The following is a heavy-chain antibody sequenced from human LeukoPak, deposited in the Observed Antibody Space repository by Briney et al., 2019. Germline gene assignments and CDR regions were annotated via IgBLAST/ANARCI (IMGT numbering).Heavy chain of an antibody. CDR3: ARKNDYGASYYIDV. CDR1: GGSISSGGFY. V-gene: IGHV4-31*03. J-gene: IGHJ6*03. Sequence: KASVTLSLTCTVSGGSISSGGFYWNWIRQHPVKGLEWIGFMSYSGTTNYNPSLKSRVTMSVDTTQNQFSLRLSSVTAADTAMYYCARKNDYGASYYIDVWGRGTTVTVSS. D-gene: IGHD4-17*01. CDR2: MSYSGTT.